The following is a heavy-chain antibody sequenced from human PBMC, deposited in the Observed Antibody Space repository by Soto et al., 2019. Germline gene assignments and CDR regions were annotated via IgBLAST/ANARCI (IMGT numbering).Heavy chain of an antibody. J-gene: IGHJ5*02. V-gene: IGHV4-39*01. CDR2: IYYSGST. Sequence: PSETLSLTCTVSGGSISSSSYYWGWIRQPPGKGLEWIGSIYYSGSTYYNPSLKSRVTISVDTSKNQFSLKLSSVTAADTAVYYCARHPTALYFRGVIGTNWFDPWGQGTLVTVSS. CDR3: ARHPTALYFRGVIGTNWFDP. D-gene: IGHD3-10*01. CDR1: GGSISSSSYY.